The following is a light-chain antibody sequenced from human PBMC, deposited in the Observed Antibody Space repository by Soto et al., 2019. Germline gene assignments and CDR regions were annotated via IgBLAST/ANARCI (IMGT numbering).Light chain of an antibody. Sequence: EIVLTQSPGTLSLSPGERATLSCRASQSVSSSYLAWYQQKPGQAPRLLIYGASHRATGIPDRFSGSGSGTDFTLTISGLETDDFEVYYCQQYGTSVTFGPGTKVDIK. CDR3: QQYGTSVT. J-gene: IGKJ3*01. CDR2: GAS. V-gene: IGKV3-20*01. CDR1: QSVSSSY.